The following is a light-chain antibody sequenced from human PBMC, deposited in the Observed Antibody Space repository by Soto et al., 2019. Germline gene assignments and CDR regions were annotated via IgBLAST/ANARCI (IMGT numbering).Light chain of an antibody. Sequence: DIQMTQSPSSLSASVGDRDTITCRASQSICSYLNWYQQKPGKAPKLLIYAASSLQSGVPSRFSGSGSGTDFTLSISSLQPEDFATYYCQQSYSTLGTFGQGTKV. J-gene: IGKJ1*01. CDR2: AAS. CDR1: QSICSY. CDR3: QQSYSTLGT. V-gene: IGKV1-39*01.